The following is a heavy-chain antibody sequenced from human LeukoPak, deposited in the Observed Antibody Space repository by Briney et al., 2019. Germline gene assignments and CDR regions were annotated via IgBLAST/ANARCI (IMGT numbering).Heavy chain of an antibody. Sequence: PSETLSLTCTVSGGSISSSSYYWGWIRQPPGKGLEWIGTIYYSGSTYYNPSLKSRFTLPVDTSKNQFFRKRSALTAADTAVCYCARDLWYNSGPADYWGQGTLVTVSS. CDR1: GGSISSSSYY. D-gene: IGHD6-19*01. CDR2: IYYSGST. CDR3: ARDLWYNSGPADY. J-gene: IGHJ4*02. V-gene: IGHV4-39*07.